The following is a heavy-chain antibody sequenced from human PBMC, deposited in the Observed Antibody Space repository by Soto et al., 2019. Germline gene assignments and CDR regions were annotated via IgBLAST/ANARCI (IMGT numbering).Heavy chain of an antibody. V-gene: IGHV3-23*01. CDR2: MSCSGGST. Sequence: GRSLRLSCAASGFTFSSYAMSWVRQAPGKGLEWVSAMSCSGGSTYYADSVKGRFTISRDNSKNTLYLQMNSVRAEDTAVYYCARKDGTSYYYYGMDVWGQGTTVTVSS. J-gene: IGHJ6*02. CDR1: GFTFSSYA. CDR3: ARKDGTSYYYYGMDV. D-gene: IGHD1-1*01.